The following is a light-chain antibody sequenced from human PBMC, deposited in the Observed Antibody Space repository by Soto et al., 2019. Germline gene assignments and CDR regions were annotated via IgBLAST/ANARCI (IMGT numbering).Light chain of an antibody. J-gene: IGLJ1*01. CDR2: DDT. Sequence: QSLLPHSACVSGSPGHSITISCTGTVGLVSWYQQHPGKFAKLIIYDDTKRPSGVSSRFSGSKSGNTASLTISGLQTEDEADYYCCLYVGGRTYVFGTGTKVTV. CDR1: VGL. V-gene: IGLV2-23*01. CDR3: CLYVGGRTYV.